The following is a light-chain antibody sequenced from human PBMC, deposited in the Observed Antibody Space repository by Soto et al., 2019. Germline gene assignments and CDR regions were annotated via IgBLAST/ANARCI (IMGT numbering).Light chain of an antibody. J-gene: IGLJ1*01. V-gene: IGLV2-14*03. CDR3: SSYSRSTTVYV. CDR2: DVS. CDR1: TSDFAAYID. Sequence: QSALAQPASVSGSPGQSITISCTGTTSDFAAYIDVSWYQQKAGRAPNLIIYDVSNRPSGVSSRFYGSKSGNTASLTISGLQAEDEADYYCSSYSRSTTVYVFGTGTKLTVL.